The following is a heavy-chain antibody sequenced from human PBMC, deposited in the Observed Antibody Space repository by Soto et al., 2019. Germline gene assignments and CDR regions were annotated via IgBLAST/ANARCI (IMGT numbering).Heavy chain of an antibody. CDR3: AKDQASGQGSFDS. J-gene: IGHJ4*02. V-gene: IGHV3-23*01. CDR1: GFTFSSYA. Sequence: DVQLLESGGGLVQPGGSVRLSCAASGFTFSSYAMRWVRQAPGKGLEWVSAISGIGADTSYADSVKGRFTISRDNSKNTLFLQMNSLRADDTAVYYCAKDQASGQGSFDSWGQGTLVTVSS. CDR2: ISGIGADT.